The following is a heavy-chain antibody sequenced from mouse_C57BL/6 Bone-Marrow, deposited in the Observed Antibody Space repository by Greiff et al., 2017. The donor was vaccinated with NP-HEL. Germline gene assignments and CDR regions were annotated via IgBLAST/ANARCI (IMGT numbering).Heavy chain of an antibody. CDR2: ISGGGGNT. CDR3: ARRGEYYYGSSLDY. CDR1: GFTFSSYT. J-gene: IGHJ2*01. D-gene: IGHD1-1*01. V-gene: IGHV5-9*01. Sequence: EVKLMESGGGLVKPGGSLKLSCAASGFTFSSYTMSWVHQTPEKRLEWVATISGGGGNTYYPDSVKGRFTISRDNAKNTLYLQMSSLRSEDTALYYCARRGEYYYGSSLDYWGQGTTLTVSS.